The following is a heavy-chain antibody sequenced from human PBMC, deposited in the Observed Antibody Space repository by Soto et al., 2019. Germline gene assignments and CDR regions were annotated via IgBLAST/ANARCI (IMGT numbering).Heavy chain of an antibody. CDR3: AREGPAAMIGLDY. CDR2: IIPILGIA. CDR1: GGTFSSYT. J-gene: IGHJ4*02. Sequence: SVKVSCKASGGTFSSYTISWVRQAPGQGLEWMGRIIPILGIANYAQKFQGRVTITADKSTSTAYMELSSLRSEDTAVYYCAREGPAAMIGLDYWGQGTLVTVSS. D-gene: IGHD2-2*01. V-gene: IGHV1-69*04.